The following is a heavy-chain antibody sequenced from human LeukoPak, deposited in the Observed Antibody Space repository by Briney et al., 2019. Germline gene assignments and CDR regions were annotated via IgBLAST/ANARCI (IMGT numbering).Heavy chain of an antibody. J-gene: IGHJ4*02. D-gene: IGHD3-22*01. CDR1: GGTFSSYA. V-gene: IGHV1-69*05. CDR2: IIPIFGTA. Sequence: ASVKVSCKASGGTFSSYAISGVRQAPGQGLEWMGGIIPIFGTANYAQKFQGRVTITTDESTSTAYMELSSLRSEDTAVYYCAVGYYDSSGYRPIDYWGQGTLVTVSS. CDR3: AVGYYDSSGYRPIDY.